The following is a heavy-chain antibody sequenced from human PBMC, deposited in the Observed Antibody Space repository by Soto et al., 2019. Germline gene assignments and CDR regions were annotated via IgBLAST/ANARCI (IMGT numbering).Heavy chain of an antibody. V-gene: IGHV3-30-3*01. D-gene: IGHD3-3*01. CDR3: ARSKRITIFGVVPHSYYYYGMDV. CDR2: ISYDGSNK. J-gene: IGHJ6*02. CDR1: GFTFSSYA. Sequence: QVQLVESGGGVVQPGRSLRLSCAASGFTFSSYAMHWVRQAPGKGLEWVAVISYDGSNKYYADSVKGRCTISRDNSKNTLYLQMNSLRAEDTAVYYCARSKRITIFGVVPHSYYYYGMDVWGPGTTVTVSS.